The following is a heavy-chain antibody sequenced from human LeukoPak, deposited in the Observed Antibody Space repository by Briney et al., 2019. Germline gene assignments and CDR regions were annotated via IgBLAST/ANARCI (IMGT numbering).Heavy chain of an antibody. J-gene: IGHJ4*02. CDR3: ARAGGPRITFGGVIASYFDY. Sequence: SETLSLTCTVSGGSISSGGYYWSWIRQHPGKGLEWIGYIYYSGSTYYNPSLKSRVTISVDTSKNQFSLKLSSVTAADTTVHYCARAGGPRITFGGVIASYFDYWGQGTLVTVSS. D-gene: IGHD3-16*02. CDR2: IYYSGST. CDR1: GGSISSGGYY. V-gene: IGHV4-31*03.